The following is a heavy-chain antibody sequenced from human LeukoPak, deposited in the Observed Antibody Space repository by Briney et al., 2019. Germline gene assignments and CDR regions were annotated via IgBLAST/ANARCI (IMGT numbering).Heavy chain of an antibody. CDR2: ISWNSGSI. J-gene: IGHJ3*02. CDR1: GFTFDDYA. Sequence: GGSLRLSCAASGFTFDDYAMHWVRHAPGKGLEWVSGISWNSGSIGYADSVKGRFTISRDNAKNSLYLQMNSLRAEDTAVYYCARAKRNGFDIWGQGTMVTVSS. V-gene: IGHV3-9*01. CDR3: ARAKRNGFDI.